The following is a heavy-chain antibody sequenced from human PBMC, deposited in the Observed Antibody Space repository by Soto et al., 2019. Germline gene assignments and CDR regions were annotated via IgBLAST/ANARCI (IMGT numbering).Heavy chain of an antibody. D-gene: IGHD1-26*01. Sequence: VRSLRLSCAASGFTFSGYGMHWVRQAPGKGLEWVAVIWNDGSNKYYADSVKGRFSISRDNSKNTLFLQMNSLRAEDTAVYYCARYVGATADSWGQGTLVTVSS. J-gene: IGHJ4*02. CDR1: GFTFSGYG. CDR2: IWNDGSNK. CDR3: ARYVGATADS. V-gene: IGHV3-33*01.